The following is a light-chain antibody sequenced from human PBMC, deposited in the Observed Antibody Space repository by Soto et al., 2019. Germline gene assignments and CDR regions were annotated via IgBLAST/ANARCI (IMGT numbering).Light chain of an antibody. CDR2: NNN. J-gene: IGLJ1*01. CDR3: AAWDVSLNGLYV. V-gene: IGLV1-44*01. Sequence: QTVVTQPPSASGTPGQRVTISCSGSSSNIGSSSVNWYQQLPGTAPKLLIYNNNQWPSGVPDRFSGSKSGTSASLAISGPQSEDEADYYCAAWDVSLNGLYVFGTGTKLTVL. CDR1: SSNIGSSS.